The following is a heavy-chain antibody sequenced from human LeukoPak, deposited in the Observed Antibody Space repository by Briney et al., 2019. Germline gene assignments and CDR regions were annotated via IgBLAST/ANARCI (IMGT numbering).Heavy chain of an antibody. CDR3: ARDSLIQLWLGGGEYYYGMDV. CDR1: GGSISSYY. J-gene: IGHJ6*02. Sequence: SETLSLTCTVSGGSISSYYWSWIRQPPGKGLEWIGYIYYSGSTNYNPSLKSRVTISVDTSKNQFSLKLSSVTAADTAVYYCARDSLIQLWLGGGEYYYGMDVWGQGTTVTVSS. V-gene: IGHV4-59*01. CDR2: IYYSGST. D-gene: IGHD5-18*01.